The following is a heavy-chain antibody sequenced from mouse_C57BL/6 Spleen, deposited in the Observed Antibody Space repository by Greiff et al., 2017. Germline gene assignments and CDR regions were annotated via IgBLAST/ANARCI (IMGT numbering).Heavy chain of an antibody. CDR1: GYSFTGYY. J-gene: IGHJ4*01. D-gene: IGHD2-12*01. V-gene: IGHV1-42*01. Sequence: EVKLMESGPELVKPGASVKISCKASGYSFTGYYMNWVKQSPEKSLEWIGEINPSTGGTTYNQKFKAKATLTVDKSSSTAYMQLKSLTSEDSAVYYCAIYDRVYYAMDYWGQGTSVTVSS. CDR3: AIYDRVYYAMDY. CDR2: INPSTGGT.